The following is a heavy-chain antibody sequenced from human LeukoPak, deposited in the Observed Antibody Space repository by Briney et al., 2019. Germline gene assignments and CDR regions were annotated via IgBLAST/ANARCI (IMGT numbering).Heavy chain of an antibody. CDR1: GFTFSSYS. V-gene: IGHV3-21*01. Sequence: PGGSLRLSCAASGFTFSSYSMNWVRQAPGKGLEWVSSISSSSSYIYYADSVKGRFTISRDNAKNSLYLQMNSLRAEDTAVYYCARDRDDFWSGYYGTGDGAFDIWGQGTMVTVSS. J-gene: IGHJ3*02. D-gene: IGHD3-3*01. CDR3: ARDRDDFWSGYYGTGDGAFDI. CDR2: ISSSSSYI.